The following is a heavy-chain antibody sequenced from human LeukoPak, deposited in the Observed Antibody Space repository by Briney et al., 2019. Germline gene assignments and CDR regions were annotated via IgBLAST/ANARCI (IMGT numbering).Heavy chain of an antibody. CDR2: INPNSGGT. J-gene: IGHJ4*02. D-gene: IGHD3-22*01. CDR1: GYTFTVYY. Sequence: ASVKVSCKASGYTFTVYYMHWVRQAPGQGLEWMGWINPNSGGTNYAQKFQGRVTMTRDTSISTAYMELSRLRSDDTAVYYCARAEGYYDSSSPPPYWGQGTLVTVSS. V-gene: IGHV1-2*02. CDR3: ARAEGYYDSSSPPPY.